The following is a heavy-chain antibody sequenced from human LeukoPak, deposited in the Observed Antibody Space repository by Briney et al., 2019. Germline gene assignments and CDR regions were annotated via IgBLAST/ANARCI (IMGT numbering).Heavy chain of an antibody. D-gene: IGHD6-19*01. CDR1: GFTFSSYG. V-gene: IGHV3-33*01. Sequence: GGSLRLSCAASGFTFSSYGMHWVRQAPGKGLEWVAVILSDGSKEFYTDPVKGRFTISRDNSKNTLYLQMNSLRAEDTAVYYCAREVPSGWFFDYWGQGTLVTVSS. CDR3: AREVPSGWFFDY. CDR2: ILSDGSKE. J-gene: IGHJ4*02.